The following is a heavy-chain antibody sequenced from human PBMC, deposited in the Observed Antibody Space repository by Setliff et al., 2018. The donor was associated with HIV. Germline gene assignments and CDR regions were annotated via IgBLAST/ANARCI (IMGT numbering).Heavy chain of an antibody. D-gene: IGHD1-26*01. V-gene: IGHV1-46*01. CDR1: GYTSTSYY. J-gene: IGHJ6*03. Sequence: ASVKVSCKASGYTSTSYYMHWVRQAPGQGLEWMGIINPSGGSTNYAQKFQGRVTVTRDTSTSTVYMELSSLRSEDTAVYYCARAGRSGSYNHYYYYYMDVWGRGTTVTVSS. CDR2: INPSGGST. CDR3: ARAGRSGSYNHYYYYYMDV.